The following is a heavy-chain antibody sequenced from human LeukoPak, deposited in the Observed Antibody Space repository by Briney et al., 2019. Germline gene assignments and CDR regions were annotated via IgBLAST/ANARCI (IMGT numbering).Heavy chain of an antibody. Sequence: ASVKVSCKASGYTFTSYDIHWVRQATGQGLEWMGRMNPDRGDTDYAQKFQGRVTMTEDTSTDTAYMELSSLRSEDTAVYYCATEPKYLGYCSGGSCYHWGQGTLVTVSS. CDR1: GYTFTSYD. CDR2: MNPDRGDT. D-gene: IGHD2-15*01. V-gene: IGHV1-8*01. CDR3: ATEPKYLGYCSGGSCYH. J-gene: IGHJ5*02.